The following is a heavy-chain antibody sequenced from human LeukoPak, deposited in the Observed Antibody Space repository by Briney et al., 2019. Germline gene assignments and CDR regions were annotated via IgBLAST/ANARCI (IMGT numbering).Heavy chain of an antibody. D-gene: IGHD3-22*01. CDR2: IYYSGIT. CDR1: GGSISSSSYY. CDR3: ARRGRAAAGTRGFYYDSSGYSIGYYFDY. V-gene: IGHV4-39*01. Sequence: SETLSLXCTVSGGSISSSSYYWGWIRQPPGKGLEWIGSIYYSGITYYNPSLKSRVTISVDTSKNQFSLKLSSVTAADTAVYYCARRGRAAAGTRGFYYDSSGYSIGYYFDYWGQGTLVTVSS. J-gene: IGHJ4*02.